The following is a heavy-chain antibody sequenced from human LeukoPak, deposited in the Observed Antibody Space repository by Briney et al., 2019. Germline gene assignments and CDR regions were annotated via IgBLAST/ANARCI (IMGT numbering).Heavy chain of an antibody. Sequence: PGGSLRLSCVVSGFTFSRYWMSWVRQAPGKGLEWVANIKEDGSKKDYVDSVKGRFTISRDNAKNSLYLEMNSLRAEDTALYYCAKDTGYYYDSSNYWSWGQGTLVTVSS. CDR3: AKDTGYYYDSSNYWS. J-gene: IGHJ5*02. D-gene: IGHD3-22*01. CDR1: GFTFSRYW. CDR2: IKEDGSKK. V-gene: IGHV3-7*03.